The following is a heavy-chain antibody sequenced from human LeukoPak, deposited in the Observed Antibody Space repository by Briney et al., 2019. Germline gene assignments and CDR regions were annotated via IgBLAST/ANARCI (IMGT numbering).Heavy chain of an antibody. CDR1: GGSIYMSSFY. CDR3: ARPRGDLWSPYDS. Sequence: SGTLSLTCSVSGGSIYMSSFYWAWMRQPPGKGLEWIGNIYHTGSTIYNPSLKSRVTISVDTSKNQFSLRLNSVTAADTATYYCARPRGDLWSPYDSWGQGTLVTVSS. D-gene: IGHD3-3*01. V-gene: IGHV4-39*01. CDR2: IYHTGST. J-gene: IGHJ5*02.